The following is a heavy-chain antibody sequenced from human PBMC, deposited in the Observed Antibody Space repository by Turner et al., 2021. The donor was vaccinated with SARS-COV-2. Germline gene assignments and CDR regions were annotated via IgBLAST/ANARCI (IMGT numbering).Heavy chain of an antibody. V-gene: IGHV4-39*01. CDR3: ASRRGGSAAYNP. CDR2: IYYSGST. Sequence: QLQLQESGPGLMKPSATLSVTCTVSSGSINTSPYYWGWIRQPPGKGLEWIGNIYYSGSTYYNPSLKSRIIISIDTSKNQFSLQVTSVTAADTAIYYCASRRGGSAAYNPWGQGTLVTVSS. D-gene: IGHD6-13*01. CDR1: SGSINTSPYY. J-gene: IGHJ5*02.